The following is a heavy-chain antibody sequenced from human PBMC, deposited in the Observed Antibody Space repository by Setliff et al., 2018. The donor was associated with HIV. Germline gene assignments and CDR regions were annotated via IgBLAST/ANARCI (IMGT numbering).Heavy chain of an antibody. D-gene: IGHD2-15*01. Sequence: ASVKVSCKASGYSFTTYAISWVRQAPGQGLEWMGWISAYNGKTLYAQKFQGRVTMTTDTSTNTAYMDLRSLRSDDTAVYYCARLSCTDGNCFPYNWFDPWGQGTLVTVSS. V-gene: IGHV1-18*01. CDR1: GYSFTTYA. J-gene: IGHJ5*02. CDR3: ARLSCTDGNCFPYNWFDP. CDR2: ISAYNGKT.